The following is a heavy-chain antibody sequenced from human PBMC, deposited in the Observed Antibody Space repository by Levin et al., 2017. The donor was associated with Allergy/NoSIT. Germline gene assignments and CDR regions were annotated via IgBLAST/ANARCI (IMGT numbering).Heavy chain of an antibody. Sequence: SETLSLTCTVSGGSISGSSYYWGWIRQPPGKGLEWIGSVYYDGSTYYSQSLKSRITVSVDTSKNQFSLKVKSVTAADTAVYYCASRTYRDWGQGTLVTVSS. CDR3: ASRTYRD. CDR1: GGSISGSSYY. D-gene: IGHD3-16*02. CDR2: VYYDGST. J-gene: IGHJ1*01. V-gene: IGHV4-39*01.